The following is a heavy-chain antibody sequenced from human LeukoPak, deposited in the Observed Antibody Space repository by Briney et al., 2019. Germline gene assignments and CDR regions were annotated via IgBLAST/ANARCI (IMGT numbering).Heavy chain of an antibody. CDR3: ARAGLTGRYNWFDP. Sequence: SETLSLTCTVSGGSISSSSYYWSWIRQPPGKGLEWIGYIYYSGSTNYSPSLKSRVTISVDTSKNQFSLKLSSVTAADTAVYYCARAGLTGRYNWFDPWGQGTLVTVSS. J-gene: IGHJ5*02. CDR2: IYYSGST. CDR1: GGSISSSSYY. V-gene: IGHV4-61*01. D-gene: IGHD1-20*01.